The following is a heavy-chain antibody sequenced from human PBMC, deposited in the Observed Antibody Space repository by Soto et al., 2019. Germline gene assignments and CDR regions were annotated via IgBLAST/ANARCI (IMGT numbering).Heavy chain of an antibody. Sequence: EVQLLESGGGLVQPGGSLRLSCAASGFTFRTCAMTWVRQAPGTGLEWLSAFSHDSAVTFYADSVRGRFTISRDNSKSTLYLQMTSLRADDTAIYYCAKNAAFCTGAACYDYGGQGTLVTVSS. CDR3: AKNAAFCTGAACYDY. CDR2: FSHDSAVT. V-gene: IGHV3-23*01. CDR1: GFTFRTCA. J-gene: IGHJ4*02. D-gene: IGHD2-8*02.